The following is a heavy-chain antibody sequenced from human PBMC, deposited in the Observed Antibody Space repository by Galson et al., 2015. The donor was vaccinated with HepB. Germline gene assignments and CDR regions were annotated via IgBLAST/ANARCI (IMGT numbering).Heavy chain of an antibody. J-gene: IGHJ4*02. CDR2: IWYDGSTQ. D-gene: IGHD1-26*01. V-gene: IGHV3-33*01. Sequence: FLRLSCAASGFTFSNYGMHWVRQAPGKGLEWLAVIWYDGSTQYYADSVKGRFTISRDNSKSTLYLQMNSLRAEDTAVYYCAREGREAITYFDYWGQGTLVTVSS. CDR1: GFTFSNYG. CDR3: AREGREAITYFDY.